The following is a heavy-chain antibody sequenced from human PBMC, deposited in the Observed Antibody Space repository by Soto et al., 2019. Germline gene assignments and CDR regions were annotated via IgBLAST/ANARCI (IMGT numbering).Heavy chain of an antibody. J-gene: IGHJ4*02. D-gene: IGHD3-10*01. Sequence: EVQLVESGGGLVQPGGSLRLSCGASGFTLRSYWMHWVRQAPGKGLVWVSNINSDGSTTNYADSVKGRFTISRDNAKNRLYLQMNSLRADDTAVYFCATLFSSGSSLDYWGQGTLVTVSS. V-gene: IGHV3-74*01. CDR1: GFTLRSYW. CDR2: INSDGSTT. CDR3: ATLFSSGSSLDY.